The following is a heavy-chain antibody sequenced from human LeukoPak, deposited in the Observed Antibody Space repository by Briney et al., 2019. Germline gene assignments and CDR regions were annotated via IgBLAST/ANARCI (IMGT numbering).Heavy chain of an antibody. CDR3: AKVFCSGGSCYGNYFAY. V-gene: IGHV3-30*18. J-gene: IGHJ4*02. D-gene: IGHD2-15*01. CDR1: GFTFSSYG. Sequence: GGSLRLSCAGSGFTFSSYGMHWVRQAPGKGLEWVAVISYDGSNKNYEDSVKGRFTISRDNSKNVFYLQMNSLRAEDTAVYYCAKVFCSGGSCYGNYFAYWGQGTLVTVSS. CDR2: ISYDGSNK.